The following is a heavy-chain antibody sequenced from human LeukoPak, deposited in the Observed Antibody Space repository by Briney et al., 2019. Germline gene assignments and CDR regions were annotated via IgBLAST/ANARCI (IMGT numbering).Heavy chain of an antibody. V-gene: IGHV3-21*01. CDR1: GFTFSSYS. D-gene: IGHD4-11*01. Sequence: PGGSLRLSCAASGFTFSSYSMNWVRQAPGKGLEWVSSISSSSSYIYYADSVKGRFTISRDNAKNSLYLQMNSLRAEDTAVYYCARGTDDYSPKDPNDYSNYGQRDYYYYYMDVWGKGTTVTVSS. CDR2: ISSSSSYI. CDR3: ARGTDDYSPKDPNDYSNYGQRDYYYYYMDV. J-gene: IGHJ6*03.